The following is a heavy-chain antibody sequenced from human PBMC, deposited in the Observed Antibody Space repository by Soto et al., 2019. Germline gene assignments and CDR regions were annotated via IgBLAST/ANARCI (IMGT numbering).Heavy chain of an antibody. D-gene: IGHD3-3*01. CDR3: ARSGQSDFWSGIGDY. CDR1: GYTFTSWD. V-gene: IGHV1-8*01. J-gene: IGHJ4*02. CDR2: MNPRSGNT. Sequence: ASVKVSCKASGYTFTSWDVYWVRQAAGQGLEWMGYMNPRSGNTGYEQKFQGRVTMTRDTPTSTVYLELSSLRSEDTAVYYCARSGQSDFWSGIGDYWGQGSLVTVSS.